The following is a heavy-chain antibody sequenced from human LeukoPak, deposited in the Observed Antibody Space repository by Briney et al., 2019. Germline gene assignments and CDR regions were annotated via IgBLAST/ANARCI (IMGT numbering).Heavy chain of an antibody. J-gene: IGHJ6*02. CDR1: GGSFSGYY. Sequence: SETLSLTCAVYGGSFSGYYWSWIRQPPGKGLEWIGEINHSGSTNYNPSLKSRVTTSVDTSKNQFSLKLSSMTAADTAVYYCARDIVATIPRYYYYYYGMDVWGQGTTVTVSS. D-gene: IGHD5-12*01. CDR3: ARDIVATIPRYYYYYYGMDV. CDR2: INHSGST. V-gene: IGHV4-34*01.